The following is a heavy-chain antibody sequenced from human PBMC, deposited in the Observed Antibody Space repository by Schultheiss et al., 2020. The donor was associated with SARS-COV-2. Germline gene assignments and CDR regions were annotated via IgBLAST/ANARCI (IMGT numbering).Heavy chain of an antibody. CDR3: ARDWDTAMVSFDY. J-gene: IGHJ4*02. CDR1: GFTFSSYD. Sequence: GGSLRLSCAASGFTFSSYDMHWVRQATGKGLEWVSAIGTAGDTYYPGSVKGRFTISRDNAKNSLYLQMNSLRDEDTAVYYCARDWDTAMVSFDYWGQGTLVTVSS. CDR2: IGTAGDT. V-gene: IGHV3-13*01. D-gene: IGHD5-18*01.